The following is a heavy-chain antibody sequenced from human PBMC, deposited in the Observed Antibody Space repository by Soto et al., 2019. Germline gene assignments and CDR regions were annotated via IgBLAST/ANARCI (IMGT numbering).Heavy chain of an antibody. D-gene: IGHD2-2*01. V-gene: IGHV3-48*02. CDR2: ISGRGTTI. J-gene: IGHJ6*02. Sequence: EVQLVESGGGLVQPGGSLRLSCAASGFSFSSYAMNWVRQAPGKGLEWVSFISGRGTTIYYADSVKGRFTVSRDNAKNSLYLQVNSLRDEDTAVYYCARLRYCSITTCKYYFYYYGMDVWGQGTTVTVSS. CDR1: GFSFSSYA. CDR3: ARLRYCSITTCKYYFYYYGMDV.